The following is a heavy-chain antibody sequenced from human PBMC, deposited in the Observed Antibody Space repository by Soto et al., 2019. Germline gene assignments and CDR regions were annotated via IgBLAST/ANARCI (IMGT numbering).Heavy chain of an antibody. D-gene: IGHD3-22*01. CDR3: ARDRVYYYDNSGYYNFDD. CDR2: VSYDGSKQ. V-gene: IGHV3-30-3*01. J-gene: IGHJ4*02. CDR1: GFTFSNYA. Sequence: QVQLVESGGGVVQPGRSLRVSCAASGFTFSNYAMHWVRQAPGKGLEWVAVVSYDGSKQFYADSVKGRFTISRDSSKSRLYLHMDNLREEATAVYYCARDRVYYYDNSGYYNFDDWGQGTLVTVSS.